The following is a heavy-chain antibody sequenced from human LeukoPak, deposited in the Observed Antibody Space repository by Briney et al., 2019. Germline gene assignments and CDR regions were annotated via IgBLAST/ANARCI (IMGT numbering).Heavy chain of an antibody. CDR3: ARCSTIRAFGGGYCYHRDV. D-gene: IGHD3-10*01. V-gene: IGHV4-34*01. Sequence: SETLTLTCAVYGGSFSSYNYWSWLRPPPGKGLGWIAEIDHSGNTNYNPSLKSRLTISGDTSKNPFSLRLNTVTSADTDGYSCARCSTIRAFGGGYCYHRDVWGKGTTVTVSS. J-gene: IGHJ6*03. CDR2: IDHSGNT. CDR1: GGSFSSYNY.